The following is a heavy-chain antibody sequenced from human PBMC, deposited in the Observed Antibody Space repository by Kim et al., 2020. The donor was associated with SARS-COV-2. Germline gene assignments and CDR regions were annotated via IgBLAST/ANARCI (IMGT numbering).Heavy chain of an antibody. V-gene: IGHV4-59*01. CDR2: IYYSGST. Sequence: SETLSLTCTVSGGSISSYYWSWIQQPPGKGLEWIGYIYYSGSTNYNPSLKSRVTISVDTSKNQFSLKLSSVTAADTAVYYCARDTGNWFDPWGQGTLVTVSS. J-gene: IGHJ5*02. CDR1: GGSISSYY. D-gene: IGHD4-17*01. CDR3: ARDTGNWFDP.